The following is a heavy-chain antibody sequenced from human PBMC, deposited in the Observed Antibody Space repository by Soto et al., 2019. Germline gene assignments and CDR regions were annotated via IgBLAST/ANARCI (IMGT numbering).Heavy chain of an antibody. D-gene: IGHD2-8*02. Sequence: QVQLVESGGGLVKPGGSLRHSCAASGFTFGDYDMSWIRQAPGKGLEWVSYISNGGSSIYYADSVKGRFTISRDNAKRSVFLQMNILRAEDTAVYYCTRPCRYCNGGGPGNWFDPWGQGTLVTVSS. CDR2: ISNGGSSI. CDR1: GFTFGDYD. CDR3: TRPCRYCNGGGPGNWFDP. V-gene: IGHV3-11*01. J-gene: IGHJ5*02.